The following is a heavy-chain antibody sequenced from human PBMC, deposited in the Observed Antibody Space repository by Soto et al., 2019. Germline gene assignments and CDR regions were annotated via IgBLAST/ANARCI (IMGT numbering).Heavy chain of an antibody. V-gene: IGHV3-74*01. D-gene: IGHD3-16*01. Sequence: GGSLRLCCAASGFTLSSRWMHWVRQAPGKGLVWVSRIKTDGSSTSYADSVKGRFTISRDNAKNTLYLQMNSLRAEDTAMYYCARDQDTFGQAVFDSWGQGTLVTVSS. CDR1: GFTLSSRW. J-gene: IGHJ4*02. CDR2: IKTDGSST. CDR3: ARDQDTFGQAVFDS.